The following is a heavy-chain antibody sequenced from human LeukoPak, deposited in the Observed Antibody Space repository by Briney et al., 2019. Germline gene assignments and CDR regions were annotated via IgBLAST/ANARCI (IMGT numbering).Heavy chain of an antibody. D-gene: IGHD3-22*01. CDR2: ISSSGSTI. J-gene: IGHJ3*02. CDR3: AREGSGYINDAFDI. V-gene: IGHV3-11*01. Sequence: GGSLRLSCAASGFTFSDYYMSWIRQAPGKGLEWVSYISSSGSTIYYADSVKGRFTVSRDNAKNSLYLQMNSLRAEDTAVYYCAREGSGYINDAFDIWGQGTMVTVSS. CDR1: GFTFSDYY.